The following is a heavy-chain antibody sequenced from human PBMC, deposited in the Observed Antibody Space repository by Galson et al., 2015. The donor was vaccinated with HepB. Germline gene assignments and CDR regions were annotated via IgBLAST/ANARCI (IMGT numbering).Heavy chain of an antibody. CDR2: IKQDGSEK. CDR1: GFTFSSYW. CDR3: ARSGDGYNYYFDY. D-gene: IGHD5-24*01. V-gene: IGHV3-7*03. J-gene: IGHJ4*02. Sequence: LRLSCAASGFTFSSYWMSWVRQAPGKGLEWVANIKQDGSEKYYVDSVKGRFTISRDNAKNSLYLQMNSLRAEDTAVYYCARSGDGYNYYFDYWGQGTLVTVSS.